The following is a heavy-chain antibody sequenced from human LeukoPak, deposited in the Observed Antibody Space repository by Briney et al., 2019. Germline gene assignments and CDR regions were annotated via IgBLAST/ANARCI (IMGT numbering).Heavy chain of an antibody. CDR3: ARHRLPEQGYCSAGSCYPRYEFDS. D-gene: IGHD2-15*01. CDR2: LYVSGST. CDR1: DDSISNYY. J-gene: IGHJ4*02. Sequence: SETLSLTCTVSDDSISNYYWSWIRQPPGKGLEWIGYLYVSGSTNYNPSLKSRVAMSLDTSKNQFSLNLRSVTAADTAVYFCARHRLPEQGYCSAGSCYPRYEFDSWGQGTLVTVSS. V-gene: IGHV4-59*01.